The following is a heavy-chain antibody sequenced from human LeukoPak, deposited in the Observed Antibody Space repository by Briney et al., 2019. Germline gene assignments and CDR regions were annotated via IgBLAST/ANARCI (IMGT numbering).Heavy chain of an antibody. CDR1: GGSFSGYY. V-gene: IGHV4-34*01. Sequence: PSGTLSLTCAVYGGSFSGYYWSWIRQPPGKGLEWIGEINHSGSTNYNPSLKSRVTISVGTSKNQFSLKLSSVTAADTAVYYCARGQDLLYDSSGYYTDNWFDPWGQGTLVTVSS. D-gene: IGHD3-22*01. J-gene: IGHJ5*02. CDR3: ARGQDLLYDSSGYYTDNWFDP. CDR2: INHSGST.